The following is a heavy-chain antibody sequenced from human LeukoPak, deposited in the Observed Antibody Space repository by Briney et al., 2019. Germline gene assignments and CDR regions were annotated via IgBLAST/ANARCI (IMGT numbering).Heavy chain of an antibody. J-gene: IGHJ5*02. Sequence: ASVKVSCKASGYTFTGYYMHWVRQAPGQGLEWMGWINPNSGGTNYAQKFQGRVTMTRDTSISTAYMELSRLRSNDTAVYYCARAAYYCDSSGPGAYNWFDPWGQGTLVTVSS. V-gene: IGHV1-2*02. D-gene: IGHD3-22*01. CDR3: ARAAYYCDSSGPGAYNWFDP. CDR2: INPNSGGT. CDR1: GYTFTGYY.